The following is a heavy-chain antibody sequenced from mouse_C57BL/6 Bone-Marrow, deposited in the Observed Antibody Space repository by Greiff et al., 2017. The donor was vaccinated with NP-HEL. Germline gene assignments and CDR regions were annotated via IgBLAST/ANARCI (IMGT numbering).Heavy chain of an antibody. CDR3: ARHGPDY. D-gene: IGHD1-1*01. CDR1: GYTFTSYW. CDR2: IDPSESYT. V-gene: IGHV1-59*01. Sequence: QVQLQQPGAELVRPGTSVKLSCKASGYTFTSYWMHWVKQRPGQGLEWIGVIDPSESYTNYNQKFKGKATLTVDTSSSTAYMQLSSLTSEDSAVYYCARHGPDYWGQGTTLTVSS. J-gene: IGHJ2*01.